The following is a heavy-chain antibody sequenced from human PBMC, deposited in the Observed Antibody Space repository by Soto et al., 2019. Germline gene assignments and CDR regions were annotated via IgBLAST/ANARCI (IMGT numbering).Heavy chain of an antibody. J-gene: IGHJ4*02. V-gene: IGHV1-46*04. CDR2: INPSARSA. CDR3: ARDNSAANGVLDH. CDR1: GYTFTNYY. Sequence: ASVKVSCKSSGYTFTNYYLHWVRQAPGQGLEWVGMINPSARSASYAQKLRGRLTMDRDTSTTTVYMELSRLTFEDTAVYFCARDNSAANGVLDHWGQGTLVTVS. D-gene: IGHD1-1*01.